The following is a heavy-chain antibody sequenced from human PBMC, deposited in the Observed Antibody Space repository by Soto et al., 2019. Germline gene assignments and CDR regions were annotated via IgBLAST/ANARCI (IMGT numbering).Heavy chain of an antibody. CDR2: IYPSGST. D-gene: IGHD3-16*02. CDR1: GGSISSGGYS. CDR3: AIDLNRNYFDY. J-gene: IGHJ4*02. V-gene: IGHV4-30-2*01. Sequence: SETLSLTCAVSGGSISSGGYSWSWIRQPPGKGLEWIGSIYPSGSTYYSPSLKSRVTISLDRSDNKFSLKLRSVTAADTAVYYCAIDLNRNYFDYWGQGTLVTVSS.